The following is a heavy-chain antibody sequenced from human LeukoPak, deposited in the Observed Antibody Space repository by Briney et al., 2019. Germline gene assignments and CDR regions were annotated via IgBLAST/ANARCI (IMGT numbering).Heavy chain of an antibody. D-gene: IGHD2-15*01. CDR1: GGSISSSSYY. CDR2: INHSGST. V-gene: IGHV4-39*07. CDR3: ARVRHLGFLDY. Sequence: SETLSLTCTVSGGSISSSSYYWGWIRQPPGKGLEWIGEINHSGSTNYNPSLKSRVTISVDTSKNQFSLKLSSVTAADTAVYYCARVRHLGFLDYWGQGTLVTVSS. J-gene: IGHJ4*02.